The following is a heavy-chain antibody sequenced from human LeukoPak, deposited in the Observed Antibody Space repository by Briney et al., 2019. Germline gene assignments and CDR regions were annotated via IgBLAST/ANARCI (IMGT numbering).Heavy chain of an antibody. CDR1: GFTFSSYW. CDR2: IMEDGSEK. Sequence: GGSLRLSCAASGFTFSSYWMSWVRQAPGKGLEWVANIMEDGSEKYYVDSVKGRFTISRDNAKNSLYLQMNSLRAEEDTAVYYCARVRWGSSSWYFDNWGQGTLVTVSS. J-gene: IGHJ4*02. V-gene: IGHV3-7*01. D-gene: IGHD6-13*01. CDR3: ARVRWGSSSWYFDN.